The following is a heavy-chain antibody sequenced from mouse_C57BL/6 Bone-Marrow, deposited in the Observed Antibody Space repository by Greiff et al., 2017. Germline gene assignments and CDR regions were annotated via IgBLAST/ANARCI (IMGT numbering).Heavy chain of an antibody. D-gene: IGHD2-1*01. CDR2: INTSSGYT. CDR1: GYTFTSYT. CDR3: ARKGGNYYAMDY. V-gene: IGHV1-4*01. Sequence: QVQLKQSGAELASPGASVKMSCKASGYTFTSYTMHWVKQRPGQGLEWIGYINTSSGYTKYNQKFKDKATLTADKSSSPAYMQLSSLTSEDSAVYYCARKGGNYYAMDYWGQGTSVTVSS. J-gene: IGHJ4*01.